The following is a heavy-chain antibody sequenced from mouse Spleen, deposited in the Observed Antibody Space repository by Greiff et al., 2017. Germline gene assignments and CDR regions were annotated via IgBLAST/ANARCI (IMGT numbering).Heavy chain of an antibody. D-gene: IGHD2-4*01. Sequence: LVKTGASVKISCKASGYSFTGYYMHWVKQSHGKSLEWIGYISCYNGATSYNQKFKGKATFTVDTSSSTAYMQFNSLTSEDSAVYYCARGRSTMITTEAMDYWGQGTSVTVSS. V-gene: IGHV1S34*01. CDR2: ISCYNGAT. CDR1: GYSFTGYY. J-gene: IGHJ4*01. CDR3: ARGRSTMITTEAMDY.